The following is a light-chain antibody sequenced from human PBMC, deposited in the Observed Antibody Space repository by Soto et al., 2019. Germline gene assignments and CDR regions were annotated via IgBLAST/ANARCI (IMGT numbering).Light chain of an antibody. Sequence: EIALTQSPATLSLSPGEGATLSCRASQSVSNYLAWYQQKPGQARSILIYGASNRATGIPDRFSGGGSGTDFTLAISRMEPEDSAVYSCQPYGTSHAFGQGTKVDIK. CDR2: GAS. J-gene: IGKJ1*01. CDR1: QSVSNY. V-gene: IGKV3-20*01. CDR3: QPYGTSHA.